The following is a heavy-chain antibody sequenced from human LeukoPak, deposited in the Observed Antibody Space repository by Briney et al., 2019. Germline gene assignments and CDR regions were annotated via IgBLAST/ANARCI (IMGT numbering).Heavy chain of an antibody. CDR3: ARESWFGELLSMDV. CDR2: MNPNSGNT. V-gene: IGHV1-8*02. CDR1: GYTFTGYY. D-gene: IGHD3-10*01. J-gene: IGHJ6*03. Sequence: ASVKVSCKASGYTFTGYYMHWVRQATGQGLEWMGWMNPNSGNTGYAQKFQGRVTMTRNTSISTAYMELSSLRSEDTAVYYCARESWFGELLSMDVWGKGTTVTISS.